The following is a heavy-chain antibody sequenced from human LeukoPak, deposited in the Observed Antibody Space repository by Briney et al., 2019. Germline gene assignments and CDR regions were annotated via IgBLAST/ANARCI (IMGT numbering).Heavy chain of an antibody. CDR3: ASIPAHRGWYGVLVGYY. D-gene: IGHD6-19*01. CDR2: ISYDGSNK. J-gene: IGHJ4*02. Sequence: PGGSLRLSCAASGFTFSSYGMHWVRQAPGKGLEWVAVISYDGSNKYYADSVKGRFTISRDNSKNTLYLQMNSLRAEDTAVYYCASIPAHRGWYGVLVGYYWGQGTLVTVSS. CDR1: GFTFSSYG. V-gene: IGHV3-30*12.